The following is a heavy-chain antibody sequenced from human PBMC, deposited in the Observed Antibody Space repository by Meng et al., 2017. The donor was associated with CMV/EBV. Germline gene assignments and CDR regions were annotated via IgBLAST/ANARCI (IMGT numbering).Heavy chain of an antibody. D-gene: IGHD6-6*01. J-gene: IGHJ6*02. CDR1: GYTFTSYD. V-gene: IGHV1-8*01. Sequence: ASVKVSCKASGYTFTSYDINWVRQATGQGLEWMGWMNPNSGNTGYAQKFQGRVTMTRNTSISTAYRELSSLRSEDTAVYYCASLTSSIAARNYYYGMDVWGQGTTVTVSS. CDR2: MNPNSGNT. CDR3: ASLTSSIAARNYYYGMDV.